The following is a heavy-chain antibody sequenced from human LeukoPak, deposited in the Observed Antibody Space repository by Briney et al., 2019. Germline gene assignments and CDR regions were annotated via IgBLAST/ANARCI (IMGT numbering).Heavy chain of an antibody. V-gene: IGHV3-30-3*01. CDR3: ARDEPVNFRYMWFDP. Sequence: GGSLRLSCAASGFTFSSYAMHWVRQAPGKGLEWVAVISYDGSDKYYADSVKGRFTISRDNAKNSLYLQMNSLRAEDTAVYYCARDEPVNFRYMWFDPWGQGTLVTVSS. D-gene: IGHD1-14*01. J-gene: IGHJ5*02. CDR1: GFTFSSYA. CDR2: ISYDGSDK.